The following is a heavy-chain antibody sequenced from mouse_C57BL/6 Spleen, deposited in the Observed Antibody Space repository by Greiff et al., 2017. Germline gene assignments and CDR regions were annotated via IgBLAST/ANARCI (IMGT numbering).Heavy chain of an antibody. D-gene: IGHD1-1*01. CDR3: VRSDYYGSSYFDY. CDR2: IRSKSNNYAT. J-gene: IGHJ2*01. CDR1: GFSFNTYA. V-gene: IGHV10-1*01. Sequence: EVQLVESGGGLVQPKGSLKLSCAASGFSFNTYAMNWVRQAPGKGLEWVARIRSKSNNYATYYADSVKDRFTISRDDSESMLYLQMNNLKTEDTAMYYCVRSDYYGSSYFDYWGQGTTLTVSS.